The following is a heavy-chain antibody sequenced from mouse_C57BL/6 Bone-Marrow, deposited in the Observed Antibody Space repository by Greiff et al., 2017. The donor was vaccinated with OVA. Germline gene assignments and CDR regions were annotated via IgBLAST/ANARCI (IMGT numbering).Heavy chain of an antibody. D-gene: IGHD4-1*01. CDR1: GYTFTSYW. CDR2: IDPSDSET. CDR3: ARSFGGHWDSFAY. J-gene: IGHJ3*01. Sequence: VQLQQPGAELVRPGSSVKLSCKASGYTFTSYWMHWVKQRPIQGLEWIGNIDPSDSETHYNQKFKDKATLTVDKSSSTAYMQLSSLTSEDSAVYYCARSFGGHWDSFAYWGQGTLVTVSA. V-gene: IGHV1-52*01.